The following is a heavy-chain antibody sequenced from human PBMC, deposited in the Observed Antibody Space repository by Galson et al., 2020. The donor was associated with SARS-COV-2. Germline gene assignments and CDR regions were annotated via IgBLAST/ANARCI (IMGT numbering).Heavy chain of an antibody. Sequence: GGSLRLSCAASGFTFSSYAMHWVRQAPGKGLEWVAVISYDGSNKYYADAVKGRFTISRDNSKNTLYLQMNSLRAEDTAVYYCARGQWSFWSGYYDYWGQGTLVTVSS. V-gene: IGHV3-30-3*01. J-gene: IGHJ4*02. CDR1: GFTFSSYA. CDR3: ARGQWSFWSGYYDY. CDR2: ISYDGSNK. D-gene: IGHD3-3*01.